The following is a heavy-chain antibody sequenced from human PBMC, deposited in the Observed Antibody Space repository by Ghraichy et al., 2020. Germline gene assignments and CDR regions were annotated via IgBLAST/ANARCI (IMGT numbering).Heavy chain of an antibody. CDR1: GGSFSGYY. D-gene: IGHD3-22*01. V-gene: IGHV4-34*01. Sequence: SETLSLTCAVYGGSFSGYYWSWIRQPPGKGLEWIGEINHSGSTNYKPSLKSRVTISVDTSKNQFSLKLSSVTAADTAVYYCARGYPLITMIVVALFDYWGQGTLVTVSS. CDR2: INHSGST. CDR3: ARGYPLITMIVVALFDY. J-gene: IGHJ4*02.